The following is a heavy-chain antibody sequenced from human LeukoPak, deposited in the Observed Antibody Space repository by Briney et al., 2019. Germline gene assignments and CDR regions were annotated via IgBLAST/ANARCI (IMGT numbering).Heavy chain of an antibody. J-gene: IGHJ4*02. CDR3: ARDWEHGDIPQFDY. D-gene: IGHD4-17*01. CDR1: GYTFTSYY. Sequence: GASVKVSRKASGYTFTSYYMHWVRQAPGQGLEWMGIITPSGGSTSYAQKFQGRVTMTRDTSTSTIYMELSSLRSEDTAVYYCARDWEHGDIPQFDYWGQGTLVTVSS. V-gene: IGHV1-46*01. CDR2: ITPSGGST.